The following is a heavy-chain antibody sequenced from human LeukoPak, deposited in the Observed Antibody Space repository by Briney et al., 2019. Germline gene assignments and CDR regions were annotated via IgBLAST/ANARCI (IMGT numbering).Heavy chain of an antibody. CDR3: AKDSVRAAATIPDYYYYMDV. CDR1: GFTFSSYG. CDR2: ISGSGGST. V-gene: IGHV3-23*01. D-gene: IGHD2-15*01. J-gene: IGHJ6*03. Sequence: GGSLRLSCAASGFTFSSYGMRWVRQAPRKGLEWVSAISGSGGSTYYADSVKGRFTISRDNSKNTLYLQMNSLRAEDTAVYYCAKDSVRAAATIPDYYYYMDVWGKGTTVTVSS.